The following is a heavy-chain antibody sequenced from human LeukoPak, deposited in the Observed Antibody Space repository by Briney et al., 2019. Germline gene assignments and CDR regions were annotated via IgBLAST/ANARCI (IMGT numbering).Heavy chain of an antibody. D-gene: IGHD6-13*01. CDR2: INSDGSST. CDR1: GFTFSSYW. J-gene: IGHJ6*02. Sequence: GGSRRLSCAASGFTFSSYWMHWVRQAPGKGLVWVSRINSDGSSTSYADSVKGRFTISRDNAKNTLYLQMNSLRAEDTAVYYCARDSKEYSSSWYPHYYYYYGMDVWGQGTTVTVSS. CDR3: ARDSKEYSSSWYPHYYYYYGMDV. V-gene: IGHV3-74*01.